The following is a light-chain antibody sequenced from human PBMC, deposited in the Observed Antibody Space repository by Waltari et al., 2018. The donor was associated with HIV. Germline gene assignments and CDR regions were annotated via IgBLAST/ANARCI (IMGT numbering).Light chain of an antibody. CDR3: MIWHSSAWV. Sequence: QAVLTQPSSLSASPGASASLTCTLRSGINVATYRIYWYQQKPGSPPQYLLRSRSDSDKQRGCGVPSRFSGSKDASANAGILLISWLQSDDDADYYCMIWHSSAWVFGGGTKLTVL. V-gene: IGLV5-45*02. CDR2: SRSDSDK. CDR1: SGINVATYR. J-gene: IGLJ3*02.